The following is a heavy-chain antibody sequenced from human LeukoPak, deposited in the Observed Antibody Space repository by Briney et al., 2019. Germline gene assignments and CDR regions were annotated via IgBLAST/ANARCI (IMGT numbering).Heavy chain of an antibody. D-gene: IGHD5-18*01. CDR2: IYYSGST. CDR1: GGSISSSSYY. J-gene: IGHJ4*02. CDR3: ARELGSYGSFDY. V-gene: IGHV4-61*01. Sequence: SETLSLTCTVSGGSISSSSYYWGWIRQPPGKGLEWIGYIYYSGSTNYNPSLKSRVTISVDTSKNQFSLKLSSVTAADTAVYYCARELGSYGSFDYWGQGTLVTVSS.